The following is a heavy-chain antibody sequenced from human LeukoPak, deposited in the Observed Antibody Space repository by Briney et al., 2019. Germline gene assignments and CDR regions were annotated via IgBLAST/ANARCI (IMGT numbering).Heavy chain of an antibody. D-gene: IGHD3-10*01. J-gene: IGHJ4*02. V-gene: IGHV3-23*01. CDR2: ISGSGGST. Sequence: PGGSLRLSCAASGFTFSSYAMSWVRQAPGKGLEWVSAISGSGGSTYYADSVKGRFTISRDNSKNTLYLQMNSLRAEDTAVYYCAKDQGFGELLWGAECWGQGTLVTVSS. CDR3: AKDQGFGELLWGAEC. CDR1: GFTFSSYA.